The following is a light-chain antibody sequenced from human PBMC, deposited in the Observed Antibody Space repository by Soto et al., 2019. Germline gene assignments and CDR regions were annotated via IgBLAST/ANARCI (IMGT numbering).Light chain of an antibody. CDR2: DVS. V-gene: IGLV2-11*01. Sequence: QSALTQPRSVSGSPGQSVTISCTGTSSDVGGYNYVSWYQQHPGKAPKLMIYDVSKRPSGVPDRFSGSKSGNTASLTISGLQAEEGADYYCCSYAGSNTSVFGGGTKPTVL. CDR1: SSDVGGYNY. CDR3: CSYAGSNTSV. J-gene: IGLJ3*02.